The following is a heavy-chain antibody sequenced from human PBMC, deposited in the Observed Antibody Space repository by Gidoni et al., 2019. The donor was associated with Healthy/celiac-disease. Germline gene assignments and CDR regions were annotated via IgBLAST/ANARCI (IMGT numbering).Heavy chain of an antibody. CDR2: IWYDGSNK. Sequence: QVQLVESAGGVVQPGRSLRLSCAASGFPFSSYGMHWVRQAPGKGLEWVAVIWYDGSNKYYADAVKGRFTISRDNSKNTLYLQMNSRRAEDTAVYYCARDLIAAAGDYNWFDPWGQGTLVTVSS. CDR3: ARDLIAAAGDYNWFDP. D-gene: IGHD6-13*01. CDR1: GFPFSSYG. J-gene: IGHJ5*02. V-gene: IGHV3-33*01.